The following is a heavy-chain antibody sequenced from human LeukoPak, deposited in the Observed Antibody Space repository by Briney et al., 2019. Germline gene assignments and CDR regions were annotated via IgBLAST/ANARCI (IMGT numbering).Heavy chain of an antibody. CDR1: GFTFSSYG. D-gene: IGHD2-15*01. CDR2: IWYDGSNK. CDR3: ARERYCSGGSCYRYYFDY. V-gene: IGHV3-33*01. Sequence: GGSLRLSCAASGFTFSSYGMHWVRQAPGKGLEWVAVIWYDGSNKYYADSVKGRFTISRDSSNNTLYLQMNSLRTEDAAVYYCARERYCSGGSCYRYYFDYWGQGTLVTVSS. J-gene: IGHJ4*02.